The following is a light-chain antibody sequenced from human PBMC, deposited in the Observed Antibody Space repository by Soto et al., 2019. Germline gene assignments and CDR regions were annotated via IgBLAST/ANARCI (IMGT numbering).Light chain of an antibody. CDR1: SSDVGGYNY. Sequence: QSALTQPASVSGSPGQTITISCTGTSSDVGGYNYLSWYQQHPGKAPKVMIYEVSNRPSRVSNRFSGSKSGNSASLTISGLQAEDEADYFCRSYTTSGTPVFGGGTKLTVL. CDR3: RSYTTSGTPV. J-gene: IGLJ3*02. CDR2: EVS. V-gene: IGLV2-14*01.